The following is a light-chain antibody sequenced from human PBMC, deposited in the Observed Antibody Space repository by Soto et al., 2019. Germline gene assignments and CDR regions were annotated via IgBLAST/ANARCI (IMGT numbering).Light chain of an antibody. CDR3: MQGTHWPPT. CDR2: EVS. Sequence: EVVMTQSPLSLPVTLGHPASIFCRSSQSLLYSDGKTFLTWFHQRPGQAPRRLIYEVSNRDSGVPDRFSGSGSVTDFTLNISRVEAEDVGVYYCMQGTHWPPTFGGGTKVEIK. J-gene: IGKJ4*01. CDR1: QSLLYSDGKTF. V-gene: IGKV2-30*01.